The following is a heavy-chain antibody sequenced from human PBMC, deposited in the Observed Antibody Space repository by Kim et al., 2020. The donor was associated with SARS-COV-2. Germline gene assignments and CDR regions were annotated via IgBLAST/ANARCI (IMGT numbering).Heavy chain of an antibody. Sequence: GGSLRLSCAASGFNFDDYVMTWVRQAPGKGLEWVSAMSGRGGSTFYANSVKGRFTISRDSSTNTVYLQMNSLRADDTAVYYCAKVVVNWNRNFDYWGQG. J-gene: IGHJ4*02. CDR3: AKVVVNWNRNFDY. D-gene: IGHD1-20*01. CDR1: GFNFDDYV. CDR2: MSGRGGST. V-gene: IGHV3-23*01.